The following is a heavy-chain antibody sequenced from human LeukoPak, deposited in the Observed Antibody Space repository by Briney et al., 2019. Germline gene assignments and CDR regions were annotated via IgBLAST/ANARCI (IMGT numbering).Heavy chain of an antibody. D-gene: IGHD4/OR15-4a*01. CDR3: ARDLPVSGAYHQFDS. V-gene: IGHV3-21*01. CDR1: GFTFSSDR. CDR2: IYSGSDYI. Sequence: GGSLRLSCVASGFTFSSDRMNWVRQAPGKGLEWVSTIYSGSDYIYYADSVKGRFTISRDNATNSLYLQMNSLRAEDTAIYYCARDLPVSGAYHQFDSWGQGTLVTVSS. J-gene: IGHJ4*02.